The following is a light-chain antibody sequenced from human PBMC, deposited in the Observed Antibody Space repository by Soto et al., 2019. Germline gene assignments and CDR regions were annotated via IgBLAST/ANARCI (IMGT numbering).Light chain of an antibody. CDR3: KQRHRGPIT. V-gene: IGKV3-11*01. J-gene: IGKJ5*01. CDR2: NAY. Sequence: EVVLTQSPVTLSLSPGESPTLSCRASKSFRGLLAWYQQKPGQAPRLLIYNAYNRATGIPPRFSGSGSGTVFTPTTSSLEPEDSAVYYCKQRHRGPITFGQGTRLEIK. CDR1: KSFRGL.